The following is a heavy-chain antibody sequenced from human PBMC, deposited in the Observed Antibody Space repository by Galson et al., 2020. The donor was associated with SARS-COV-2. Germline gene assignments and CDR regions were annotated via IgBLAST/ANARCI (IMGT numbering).Heavy chain of an antibody. J-gene: IGHJ5*02. CDR1: GDSISSYY. Sequence: ASETLSLTCTVSGDSISSYYWSWIRQPPGKGLEWIAYVPYSWSSNYNPSLKSRVSTSVDTSKNQLSLNLNSVTAADTAVYYCARHGPAVARTDNWFDPWGPGILVTVSS. D-gene: IGHD6-19*01. CDR2: VPYSWSS. CDR3: ARHGPAVARTDNWFDP. V-gene: IGHV4-59*08.